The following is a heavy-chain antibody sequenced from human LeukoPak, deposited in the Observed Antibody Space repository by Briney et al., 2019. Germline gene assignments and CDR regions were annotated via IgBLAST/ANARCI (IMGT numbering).Heavy chain of an antibody. CDR3: AKDKISSLLWFEEFDY. D-gene: IGHD3-10*01. J-gene: IGHJ4*02. CDR2: ISYDGSNK. V-gene: IGHV3-30-3*01. CDR1: GFTFSSYA. Sequence: TGGSLRLSCAASGFTFSSYAMHWVRQAPGKGLEWVAVISYDGSNKYYADSVKGRFTISRDNSKNSLYLQMNSLRAEDTAVYYCAKDKISSLLWFEEFDYWGQGTLVTVSS.